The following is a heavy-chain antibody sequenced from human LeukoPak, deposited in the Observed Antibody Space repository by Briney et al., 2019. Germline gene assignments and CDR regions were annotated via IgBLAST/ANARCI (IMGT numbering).Heavy chain of an antibody. CDR2: IYYSGST. CDR3: AREPKYYYDSSGYPTVDY. Sequence: PSETLSLTCTVSGGSISSSSYYWGWIRQPPGKGLEWIGSIYYSGSTYYNPSLKSRVTISVDTSKNQFSLKLSSVTAADTAVYYCAREPKYYYDSSGYPTVDYWGQGTLVTVSS. CDR1: GGSISSSSYY. V-gene: IGHV4-39*07. J-gene: IGHJ4*02. D-gene: IGHD3-22*01.